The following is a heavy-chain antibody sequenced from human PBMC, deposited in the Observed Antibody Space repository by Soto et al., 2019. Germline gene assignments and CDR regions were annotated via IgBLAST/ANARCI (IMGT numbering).Heavy chain of an antibody. CDR2: IKQDGSEK. Sequence: PGGSLRLSCAASGFTFSSYWMSWVRQAPGKGLEWVANIKQDGSEKYYVDSVKGRFTISRDNAKNSLYLQMNSLRAEDTAVYYCARDARELLPTWASLDYWGQGTLVTVSS. J-gene: IGHJ4*02. CDR3: ARDARELLPTWASLDY. V-gene: IGHV3-7*05. CDR1: GFTFSSYW. D-gene: IGHD1-26*01.